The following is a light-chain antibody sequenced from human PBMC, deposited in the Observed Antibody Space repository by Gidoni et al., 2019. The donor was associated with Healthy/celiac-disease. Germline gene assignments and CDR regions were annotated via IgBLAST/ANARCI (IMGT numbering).Light chain of an antibody. CDR2: DAS. Sequence: DIQMTQSPSSLSTSVGDRVTITCQATQYISTFLNWYQQKPGKAPKLLIYDASNLERGVPSRFSGSGSGTDFTFTISNLQPEDIATYYCQQFDKRPLTFGGXTKVEIK. V-gene: IGKV1-33*01. J-gene: IGKJ4*01. CDR1: QYISTF. CDR3: QQFDKRPLT.